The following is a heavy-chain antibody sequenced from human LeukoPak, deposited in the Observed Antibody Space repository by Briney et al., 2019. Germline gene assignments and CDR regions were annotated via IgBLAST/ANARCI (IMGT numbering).Heavy chain of an antibody. Sequence: ASVKVSCKVSGYTLTELSMHWVRQAPGKGLEWMGGFDPEDGETIYAQKFQGRVTMTEDTSTDTAYMELSSLRSEDTAVYCCATAPQRYSSGWYGDYWGQGTLVTVSS. D-gene: IGHD6-19*01. CDR1: GYTLTELS. CDR3: ATAPQRYSSGWYGDY. V-gene: IGHV1-24*01. J-gene: IGHJ4*02. CDR2: FDPEDGET.